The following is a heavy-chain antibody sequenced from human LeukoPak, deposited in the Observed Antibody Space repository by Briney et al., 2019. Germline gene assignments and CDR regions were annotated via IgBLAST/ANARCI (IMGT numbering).Heavy chain of an antibody. Sequence: ASVKDSCEASGYTFTGYYIHWVRQAPGQGLEWMGWINPNSGSTNQAQKFQGRVTLTRDTSISTAYMELRRLRSDDTAVYYCARDLRPTTVTRTIYSCYMDVWGKATTVAVSS. CDR1: GYTFTGYY. D-gene: IGHD4-17*01. V-gene: IGHV1-2*02. CDR2: INPNSGST. CDR3: ARDLRPTTVTRTIYSCYMDV. J-gene: IGHJ6*03.